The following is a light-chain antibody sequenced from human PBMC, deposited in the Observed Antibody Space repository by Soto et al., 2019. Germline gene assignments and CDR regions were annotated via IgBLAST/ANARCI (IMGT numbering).Light chain of an antibody. Sequence: DIQMPQSPSTLSASVGDRVTITCRASQSITTWLAWYQQKPGKAPKLLIYKATNLQSGVPSRFSGSGSGTEFSLTISSLQPEDFAIYYCQQYNDYQYTFGQGTKLEIK. CDR1: QSITTW. J-gene: IGKJ2*01. CDR3: QQYNDYQYT. V-gene: IGKV1-5*03. CDR2: KAT.